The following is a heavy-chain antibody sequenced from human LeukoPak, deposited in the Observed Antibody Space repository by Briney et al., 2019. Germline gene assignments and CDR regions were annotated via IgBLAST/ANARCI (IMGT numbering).Heavy chain of an antibody. J-gene: IGHJ4*02. Sequence: GASVKVSCKASGYTFRSHGIYWVRQAPGQGLEWMGWISPYNDETNYARVFQGRVTMTTETSTTTAYMELRDLTSDDTAVYFCAREADTNSCYTPAFRLLDYWGQGTLVTVSS. CDR3: AREADTNSCYTPAFRLLDY. V-gene: IGHV1-18*01. CDR1: GYTFRSHG. CDR2: ISPYNDET. D-gene: IGHD2-15*01.